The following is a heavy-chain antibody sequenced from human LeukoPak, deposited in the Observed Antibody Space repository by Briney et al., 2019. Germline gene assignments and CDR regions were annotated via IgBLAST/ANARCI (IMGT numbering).Heavy chain of an antibody. CDR1: GFTFSSYA. V-gene: IGHV3-7*01. CDR3: ASLPNSYGGKPTDY. D-gene: IGHD4-23*01. Sequence: PGGSLRLSCAASGFTFSSYAMSWVRQAPGKGLEWVANIKEDGSEKYHVDSVKGRFTISRDNAKNSLYLQMNSLRAEDTAVYYCASLPNSYGGKPTDYWGQGTLVTVSS. J-gene: IGHJ4*02. CDR2: IKEDGSEK.